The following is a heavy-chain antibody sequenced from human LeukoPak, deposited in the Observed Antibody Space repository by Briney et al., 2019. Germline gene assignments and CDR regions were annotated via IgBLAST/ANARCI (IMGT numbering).Heavy chain of an antibody. CDR2: IYPNSGAT. J-gene: IGHJ4*02. V-gene: IGHV1-2*02. D-gene: IGHD5-18*01. CDR3: ARDGDAVMVDFDY. CDR1: GYTFTDYY. Sequence: ASVMVSCKTSGYTFTDYYFYWLRQAPGQGLEWMAWIYPNSGATRYAQKFQGRITVTRDTSISTAYMELRTLTPDDTAVCYCARDGDAVMVDFDYWGQGTLVTVSS.